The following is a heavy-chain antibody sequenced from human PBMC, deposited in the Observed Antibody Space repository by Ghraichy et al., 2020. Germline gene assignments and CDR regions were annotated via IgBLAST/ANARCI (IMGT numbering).Heavy chain of an antibody. CDR3: ARDRDTMVRGVMGGNWFDP. J-gene: IGHJ5*02. D-gene: IGHD3-10*01. CDR2: IKQDGSEK. V-gene: IGHV3-7*03. CDR1: GFTFSSYW. Sequence: GGSLRLSCAASGFTFSSYWMSWVRQAPGKGLEWVANIKQDGSEKYYVDSVKGRFTISRDNAKNSLYLQMNSLRAEDTAVYYCARDRDTMVRGVMGGNWFDPWGQGTLVTVSS.